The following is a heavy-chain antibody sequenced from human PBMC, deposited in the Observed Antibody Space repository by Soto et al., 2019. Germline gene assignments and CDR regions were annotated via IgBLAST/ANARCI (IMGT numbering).Heavy chain of an antibody. CDR3: ARILIIGPTRGSYFDY. Sequence: GGSLRVSCAASGCTFISYTRNWVRQAPGKGLEWVSSISSSSSYIYYADSVKGRFTISRDNAKNSLYLQMNGLRAEDTAVYYCARILIIGPTRGSYFDYWGQGTLVTVSS. J-gene: IGHJ4*02. CDR1: GCTFISYT. D-gene: IGHD1-20*01. CDR2: ISSSSSYI. V-gene: IGHV3-21*01.